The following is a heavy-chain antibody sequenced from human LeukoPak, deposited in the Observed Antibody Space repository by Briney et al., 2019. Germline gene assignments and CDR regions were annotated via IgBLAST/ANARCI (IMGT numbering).Heavy chain of an antibody. CDR3: AREGSYYDSSGYYALSGYFDL. CDR1: GGSVSSGDYH. Sequence: PSETLSLTCTVSGGSVSSGDYHWNWIRQPPGKGLEWIGYVLNSGITNDNPSLKSRVTISVDATKNQFSLKLNSVTAADTAVYYCAREGSYYDSSGYYALSGYFDLWGRGTLVTVSS. J-gene: IGHJ2*01. D-gene: IGHD3-22*01. CDR2: VLNSGIT. V-gene: IGHV4-61*08.